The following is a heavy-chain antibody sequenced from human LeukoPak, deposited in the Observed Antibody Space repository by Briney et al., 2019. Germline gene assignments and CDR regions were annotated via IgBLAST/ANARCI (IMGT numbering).Heavy chain of an antibody. CDR3: AKDLAVTETSSGSYGMDV. J-gene: IGHJ6*02. CDR2: ISWNSGNI. V-gene: IGHV3-9*01. CDR1: GFTFDDYA. Sequence: PGGSLRLSCAASGFTFDDYAMHWVRQAPGKGLEWVSGISWNSGNIGYADSVKGRFTISRDNAKNSLYLQMNSLRAEDTALYYCAKDLAVTETSSGSYGMDVWGQGTTVTVSS. D-gene: IGHD6-19*01.